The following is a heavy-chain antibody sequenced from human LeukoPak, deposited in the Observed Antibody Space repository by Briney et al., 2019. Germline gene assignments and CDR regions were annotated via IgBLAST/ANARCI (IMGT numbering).Heavy chain of an antibody. CDR1: GLTFANAW. V-gene: IGHV3-15*01. D-gene: IGHD5-18*01. Sequence: GGSRTLSCAASGLTFANAWMSWVRQAPGKGLEWVARIISKTSGGTTDYAAPVKGRFTISRDDSKTTLYLQMNSLKTGDTAVYYCTTYRYNYGSTGYSYFDFWGQGTLVTVSS. CDR3: TTYRYNYGSTGYSYFDF. CDR2: IISKTSGGTT. J-gene: IGHJ4*02.